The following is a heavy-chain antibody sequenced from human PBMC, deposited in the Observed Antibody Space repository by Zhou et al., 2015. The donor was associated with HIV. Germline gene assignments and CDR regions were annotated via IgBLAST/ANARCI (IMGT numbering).Heavy chain of an antibody. J-gene: IGHJ4*02. V-gene: IGHV1-69*01. Sequence: QVQLVQSGAEVKKPGSSVKVSCKDSGGTFSSYAISWVRQAPGQGLEWMGGIIPIFGTANYAQKFQGRVTITADESTSTAYMELSSLRSEDTAVYYCARGRYYDSSGYYLMFDYWGQGTLVTVSS. CDR3: ARGRYYDSSGYYLMFDY. D-gene: IGHD3-22*01. CDR1: GGTFSSYA. CDR2: IIPIFGTA.